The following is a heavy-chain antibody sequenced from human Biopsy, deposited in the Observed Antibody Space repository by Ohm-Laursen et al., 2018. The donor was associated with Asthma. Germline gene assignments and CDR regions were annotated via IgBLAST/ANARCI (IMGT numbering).Heavy chain of an antibody. J-gene: IGHJ5*02. V-gene: IGHV3-30*18. CDR3: AKDEGKVKNWFDP. CDR2: ISYDGSNK. Sequence: SLRLSCAASGFTFSNYGMHWVRQGPGKGLEWVAAISYDGSNKYYADSVKGRLTISRDNSKSTVFLDMTSLKDEDTGLYFCAKDEGKVKNWFDPWGPGTRVNVSS. D-gene: IGHD2/OR15-2a*01. CDR1: GFTFSNYG.